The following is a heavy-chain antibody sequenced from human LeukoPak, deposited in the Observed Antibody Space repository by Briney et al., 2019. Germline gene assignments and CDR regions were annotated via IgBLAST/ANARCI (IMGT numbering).Heavy chain of an antibody. CDR3: ATNSVLRFLGWAFDI. V-gene: IGHV3-7*05. Sequence: GGSLRLSCAASGFTFSGRWMTWVRQAPGEGLEWVANIKEDGSVQYYEDSVKGRFTISRDNAKNSLYLQMSSLRAEDTAVYYCATNSVLRFLGWAFDIWGQGTMVTVSS. CDR2: IKEDGSVQ. D-gene: IGHD3-3*01. CDR1: GFTFSGRW. J-gene: IGHJ3*02.